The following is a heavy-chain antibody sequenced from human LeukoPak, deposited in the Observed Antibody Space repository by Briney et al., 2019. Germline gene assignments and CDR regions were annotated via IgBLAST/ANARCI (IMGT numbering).Heavy chain of an antibody. Sequence: GGSLRLSCAASGFTFSSYAMSWVRQAPGKGLEWVSSISGSSSYIYYADSVKGRFTISRDNAKNSLYLQMNSLRAEDTAVYYCARDRDYGDYWGQGTLVTVSS. V-gene: IGHV3-21*04. CDR3: ARDRDYGDY. CDR1: GFTFSSYA. J-gene: IGHJ4*02. CDR2: ISGSSSYI.